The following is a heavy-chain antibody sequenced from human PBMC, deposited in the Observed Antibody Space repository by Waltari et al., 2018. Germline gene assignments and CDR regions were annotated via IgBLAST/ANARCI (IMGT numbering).Heavy chain of an antibody. CDR3: ARKGSSGWTFDY. J-gene: IGHJ4*02. D-gene: IGHD6-19*01. Sequence: QVQLQESGPGLVKPSDTLSLTCAVSGYSISNNNWWGWIRQPPGKGLEWIGYIFYSGSTYSNPSLKSRVSMSVDTSKNQFSLKLTSVTAVDTAVYYCARKGSSGWTFDYWGQGTLVTVSS. CDR2: IFYSGST. CDR1: GYSISNNNW. V-gene: IGHV4-28*01.